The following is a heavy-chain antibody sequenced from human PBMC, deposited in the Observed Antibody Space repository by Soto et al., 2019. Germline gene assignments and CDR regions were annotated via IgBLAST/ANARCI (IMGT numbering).Heavy chain of an antibody. CDR2: INSDGSST. CDR1: GFTFSSYW. D-gene: IGHD3-3*01. J-gene: IGHJ6*03. CDR3: ARARGPITIFGVVIIPAYYYYYYMDV. Sequence: GGSLRLSCAASGFTFSSYWMHWVRQAPGKGLVWVSRINSDGSSTSYADSVKGRFTISRDNAKNTLYLQMNSLRAEDTAVYYCARARGPITIFGVVIIPAYYYYYYMDVWGKGTTVTVSS. V-gene: IGHV3-74*01.